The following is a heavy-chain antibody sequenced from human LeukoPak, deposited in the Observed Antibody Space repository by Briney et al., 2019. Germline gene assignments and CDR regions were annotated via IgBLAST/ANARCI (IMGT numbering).Heavy chain of an antibody. CDR2: ISGSGDTT. D-gene: IGHD4-11*01. CDR1: GFTFSSCV. CDR3: AKIGIGGTVTTFFDY. V-gene: IGHV3-23*01. J-gene: IGHJ4*02. Sequence: PGGSLRLSCAASGFTFSSCVMSWVRQAPGKGLEWVSAISGSGDTTYYAESVRGRFTISRDISKNTPYLQMNSLRAEDTAVYYCAKIGIGGTVTTFFDYWGQGTLVTVSS.